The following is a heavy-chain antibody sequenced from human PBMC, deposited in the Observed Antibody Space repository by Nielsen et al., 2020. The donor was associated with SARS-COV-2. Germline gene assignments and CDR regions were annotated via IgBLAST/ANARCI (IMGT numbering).Heavy chain of an antibody. CDR2: TNPTGDST. CDR3: ARGRTDDAFDI. J-gene: IGHJ3*02. V-gene: IGHV1-46*01. CDR1: GYTLTSYY. Sequence: ASVKVSCKASGYTLTSYYMHWVRQAPGQGLEWMTITNPTGDSTSLAQKFRGRVTMTRDTSTSTVYMELSSLRSEDTAVYYCARGRTDDAFDIWGQGTVVTVSS.